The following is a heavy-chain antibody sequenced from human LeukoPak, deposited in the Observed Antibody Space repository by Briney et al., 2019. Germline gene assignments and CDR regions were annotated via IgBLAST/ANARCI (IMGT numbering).Heavy chain of an antibody. CDR2: IKSKTDGETT. CDR3: ARERYCSSSSCPGALDI. Sequence: GGSLRLSCVASGLSLNYDWMSWVRQAPGKGLEWVGRIKSKTDGETTGYAAPVKGRFTISRDDSKKTLYLQMNSLETEDTAVYHCARERYCSSSSCPGALDIWGQGTEVTVSS. J-gene: IGHJ3*02. CDR1: GLSLNYDW. V-gene: IGHV3-15*05. D-gene: IGHD2-2*01.